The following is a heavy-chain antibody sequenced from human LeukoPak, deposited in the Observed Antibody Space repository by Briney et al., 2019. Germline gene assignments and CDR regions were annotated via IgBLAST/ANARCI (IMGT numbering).Heavy chain of an antibody. D-gene: IGHD1-26*01. CDR2: IWYDGSNK. CDR1: GFTFSSYA. J-gene: IGHJ4*02. Sequence: GGSLRLSCAASGFTFSSYAMHWVRQAPGKGLEWVAIIWYDGSNKYYADSVKGRFTISRHNSKNTLYLQMNSLRAEDTAVYYCTRDDGGKPLDYWGQGTLVTVSS. V-gene: IGHV3-33*01. CDR3: TRDDGGKPLDY.